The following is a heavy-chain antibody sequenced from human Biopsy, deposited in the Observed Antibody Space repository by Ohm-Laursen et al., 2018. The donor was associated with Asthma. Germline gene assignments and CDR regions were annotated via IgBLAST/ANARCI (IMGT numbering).Heavy chain of an antibody. V-gene: IGHV2-5*02. J-gene: IGHJ4*01. CDR3: AHTVSSRYDY. CDR1: GFSLTQSGVG. D-gene: IGHD6-6*01. CDR2: IYWDDDK. Sequence: TLTLTGSFSGFSLTQSGVGVGWIRQAPGKALEWLAVIYWDDDKRYSPSLRGRLTITTDTSKRQVLLALTNVDPVDTATYFCAHTVSSRYDYWGQGTRVSVSS.